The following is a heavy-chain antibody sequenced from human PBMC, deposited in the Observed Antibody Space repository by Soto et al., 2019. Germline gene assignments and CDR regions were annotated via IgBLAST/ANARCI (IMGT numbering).Heavy chain of an antibody. CDR2: ISYDESHK. V-gene: IGHV3-30*04. D-gene: IGHD1-26*01. J-gene: IGHJ3*02. CDR1: GFTFSNYA. Sequence: GGSLRLSCGASGFTFSNYAIHWVRQAPGKGLEWVAVISYDESHKYYADSVKGRFTIYRDNFKNTLYLQMNSLRAEDTAVYYCATFLLVGAFDIWGQGTMVT. CDR3: ATFLLVGAFDI.